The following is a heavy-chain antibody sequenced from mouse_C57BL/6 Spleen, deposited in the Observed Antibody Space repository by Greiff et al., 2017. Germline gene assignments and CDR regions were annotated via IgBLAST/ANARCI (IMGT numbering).Heavy chain of an antibody. V-gene: IGHV5-4*01. CDR3: ARDVTPYYGGLAY. Sequence: EVQGVESGGGLVKPGGSLKLSCAASGFTFSSYAMSWVRQTPEQRLEWVATISDGGSYTYYPDNVKGRFTISRDNAKNNLYLQMSHLKSEDTAMYYCARDVTPYYGGLAYWGQGTLVTVSA. J-gene: IGHJ3*01. D-gene: IGHD1-1*02. CDR2: ISDGGSYT. CDR1: GFTFSSYA.